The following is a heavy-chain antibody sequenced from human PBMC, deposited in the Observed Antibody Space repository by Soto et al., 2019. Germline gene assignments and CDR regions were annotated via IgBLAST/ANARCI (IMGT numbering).Heavy chain of an antibody. V-gene: IGHV1-69*13. J-gene: IGHJ5*02. D-gene: IGHD3-22*01. CDR1: GGTFSSYA. CDR2: IIPIFGTA. Sequence: GASVKVSCKASGGTFSSYAISWVRQAPGQGLEWMGGIIPIFGTANYAQKFQGRVTITADESTSTAYMELSSLRSEDTAVYYCARDGDYYDSSGPYNWFDPWGQGTLVTVSS. CDR3: ARDGDYYDSSGPYNWFDP.